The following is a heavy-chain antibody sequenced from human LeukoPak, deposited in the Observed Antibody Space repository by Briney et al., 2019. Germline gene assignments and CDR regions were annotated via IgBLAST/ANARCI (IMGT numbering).Heavy chain of an antibody. Sequence: PGGSLRLSCAASGFTFSNAWMSWVRQAPGKGLEWVGRIKSNTDGGTTDYAAPVKGRFTISRDNAKNSLYLQMNSLRAEDTGVYYCAREHPYYYDSSGTALMAEIKYYFDYWGQGTLVTVSS. J-gene: IGHJ4*02. CDR3: AREHPYYYDSSGTALMAEIKYYFDY. CDR1: GFTFSNAW. V-gene: IGHV3-15*01. D-gene: IGHD3-22*01. CDR2: IKSNTDGGTT.